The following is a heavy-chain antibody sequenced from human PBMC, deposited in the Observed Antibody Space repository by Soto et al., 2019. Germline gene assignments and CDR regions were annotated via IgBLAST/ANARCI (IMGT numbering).Heavy chain of an antibody. CDR1: GFTFDDYG. CDR2: ISWDSYSI. D-gene: IGHD3-16*01. V-gene: IGHV3-9*01. J-gene: IGHJ4*02. Sequence: EVQLVESGGGLVQPGRSLRLSCVGSGFTFDDYGMHWVRQAPGKGLEWVSGISWDSYSIGYADSVKGRFTISRDNAKNSLYLQMNSLNSEDTALYYCAKARGGIAYWGQGTLVTVSS. CDR3: AKARGGIAY.